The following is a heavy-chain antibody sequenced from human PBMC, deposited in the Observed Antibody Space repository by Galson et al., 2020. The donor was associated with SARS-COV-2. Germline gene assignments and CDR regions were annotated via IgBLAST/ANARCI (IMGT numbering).Heavy chain of an antibody. D-gene: IGHD2-15*01. Sequence: GGSLRLSCAASGFTFSSYAMSWVRQAPGKGLEWVSAISGSGGSTYYADSVKGRFTISRDNSKNTLYLQMNSLRAEDTAVYYCAKNGGSENWYIVVVVARSPPGAFDIWGQGTMVTVSS. CDR2: ISGSGGST. V-gene: IGHV3-23*01. CDR1: GFTFSSYA. J-gene: IGHJ3*02. CDR3: AKNGGSENWYIVVVVARSPPGAFDI.